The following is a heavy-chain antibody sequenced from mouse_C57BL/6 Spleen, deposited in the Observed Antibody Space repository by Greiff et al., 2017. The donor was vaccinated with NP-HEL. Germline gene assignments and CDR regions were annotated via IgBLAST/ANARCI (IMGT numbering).Heavy chain of an antibody. V-gene: IGHV1-61*01. J-gene: IGHJ3*01. Sequence: VQLQQPGAELVRPGSSVKLSCKASGYTFTSYWMDWVKQRPGQGLEWIGNIYPSDSETHYNQKFKDKATLTVDKSSSTAYMQLSSLTSEDSAVYYCARDYSNYGGFAYWGQGTLVTVSA. CDR2: IYPSDSET. D-gene: IGHD2-5*01. CDR1: GYTFTSYW. CDR3: ARDYSNYGGFAY.